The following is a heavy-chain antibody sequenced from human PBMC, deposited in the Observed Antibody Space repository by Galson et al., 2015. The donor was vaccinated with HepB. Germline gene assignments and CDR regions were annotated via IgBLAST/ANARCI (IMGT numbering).Heavy chain of an antibody. CDR2: VNGNGIFT. CDR1: GFTFSDYW. Sequence: SLRLSCAASGFTFSDYWMTWVRQIPGKGLEWVATVNGNGIFTYHADSVRGRFTISRDNSRSTLYLHMNSLRVEDTAIYYCARDLGGHRADYFEYWGQGTLVTVSS. CDR3: ARDLGGHRADYFEY. D-gene: IGHD4-23*01. J-gene: IGHJ4*02. V-gene: IGHV3-23*01.